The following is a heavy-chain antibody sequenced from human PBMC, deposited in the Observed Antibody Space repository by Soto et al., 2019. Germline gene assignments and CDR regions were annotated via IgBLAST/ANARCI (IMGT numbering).Heavy chain of an antibody. Sequence: SETLSLSCTVSDDSITSGAYYWGLIRQPPGKGLEWIGTIQYRGSTYYNPSLKSRVTMSLDTSKNQYSLRLSSVTAADTAVYYCARSSSWYGWFDPWGQGTLVTVSS. D-gene: IGHD6-13*01. J-gene: IGHJ5*02. CDR1: DDSITSGAYY. CDR2: IQYRGST. V-gene: IGHV4-39*07. CDR3: ARSSSWYGWFDP.